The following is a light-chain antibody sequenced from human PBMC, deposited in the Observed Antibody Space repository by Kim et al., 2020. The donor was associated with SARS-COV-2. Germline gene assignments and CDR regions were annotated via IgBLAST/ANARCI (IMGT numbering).Light chain of an antibody. CDR2: VLSDGRH. J-gene: IGLJ3*02. Sequence: GKLTCPLSSGQSNYAIARHQQQPEKGPRYLMKVLSDGRHDKGDDDPERVSGSSSGSERYLTISSGQSEDEADYYCQTWDIGIQVFGGGTKLTVL. V-gene: IGLV4-69*01. CDR1: SGQSNYA. CDR3: QTWDIGIQV.